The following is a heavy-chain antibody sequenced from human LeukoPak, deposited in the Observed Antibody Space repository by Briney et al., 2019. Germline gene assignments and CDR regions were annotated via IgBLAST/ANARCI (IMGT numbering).Heavy chain of an antibody. V-gene: IGHV3-7*01. D-gene: IGHD6-19*01. Sequence: GGSLRLSCAAPGFTFSTCWMTWVRQAPGKGLEWVANIQQDAGEKYYVDSVKGRFTISRDNAKNSLYLQMNSLRAEDTAVYYCVRKMYCSGWYLDYWGQGTLVTVSS. CDR3: VRKMYCSGWYLDY. CDR1: GFTFSTCW. CDR2: IQQDAGEK. J-gene: IGHJ4*02.